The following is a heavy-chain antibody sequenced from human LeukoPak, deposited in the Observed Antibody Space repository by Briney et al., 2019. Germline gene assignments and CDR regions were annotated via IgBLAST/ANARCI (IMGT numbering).Heavy chain of an antibody. Sequence: AASVKVSCKASGYTFTGYYMHWVRQAPGQGLEWMGRIIPILGIANYAQKFQGRVTITADKSTSTAYMELSSLRSEDTAVYYCARAKIVGASDFDYWGQGTLVTVSS. D-gene: IGHD1-26*01. CDR2: IIPILGIA. CDR3: ARAKIVGASDFDY. CDR1: GYTFTGYY. V-gene: IGHV1-69*04. J-gene: IGHJ4*02.